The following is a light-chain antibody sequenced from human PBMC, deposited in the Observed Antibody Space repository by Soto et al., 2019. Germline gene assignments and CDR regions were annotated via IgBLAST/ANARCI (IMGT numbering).Light chain of an antibody. V-gene: IGKV1-39*01. Sequence: DLQMTQSPSSLSASVGDRVTITCRASQSIRNYLNWYQHKPGKAPKVLIYAATSLQRGVPSRFSGSGSGTDFTLTISSLQPEDFATYYCQQSYNSLYTFGQGTTLEMK. CDR2: AAT. CDR1: QSIRNY. J-gene: IGKJ2*01. CDR3: QQSYNSLYT.